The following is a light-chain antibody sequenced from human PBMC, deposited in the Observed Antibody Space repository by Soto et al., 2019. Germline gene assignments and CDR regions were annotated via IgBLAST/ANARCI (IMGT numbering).Light chain of an antibody. CDR1: SSDIGAYIY. V-gene: IGLV2-8*01. CDR2: EVS. J-gene: IGLJ1*01. CDR3: SSYAGSNNFV. Sequence: QSALTQSPSASGSPGQSVTISCTGTSSDIGAYIYVSWYQQHPGKAPKLMISEVSRRPSGVPERFSGSKSGNTASLTVSGLQADDEAHYYCSSYAGSNNFVFGTGTKLTVL.